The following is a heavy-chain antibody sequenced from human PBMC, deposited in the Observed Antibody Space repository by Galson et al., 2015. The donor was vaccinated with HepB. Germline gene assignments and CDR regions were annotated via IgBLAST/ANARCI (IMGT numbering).Heavy chain of an antibody. J-gene: IGHJ6*02. CDR2: IYSGGST. CDR3: ARDARAAAGDGMDV. D-gene: IGHD6-19*01. V-gene: IGHV3-53*01. Sequence: SLRLSCAASGFTVSSNYMSWVRQAPGKGLEWVSVIYSGGSTYYADSVKGRFTISRDNSKNTLYVQMNSLRAEDTAVYYCARDARAAAGDGMDVWGQGTTVTVSS. CDR1: GFTVSSNY.